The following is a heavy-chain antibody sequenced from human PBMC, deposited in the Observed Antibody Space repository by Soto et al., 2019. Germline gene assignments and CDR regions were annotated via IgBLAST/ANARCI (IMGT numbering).Heavy chain of an antibody. Sequence: GGSLRLSCAASGFTFSSYGMHWVRQAPGKGLEWVAVIWYDGSNKYYADSVKGRFTISRDNSKNTLYLQMNSLRAEDTAVYYCARDGITYYYDSSGRNLDYYYGMDVWGQGTTVTVS. CDR3: ARDGITYYYDSSGRNLDYYYGMDV. CDR1: GFTFSSYG. V-gene: IGHV3-33*01. D-gene: IGHD3-22*01. J-gene: IGHJ6*02. CDR2: IWYDGSNK.